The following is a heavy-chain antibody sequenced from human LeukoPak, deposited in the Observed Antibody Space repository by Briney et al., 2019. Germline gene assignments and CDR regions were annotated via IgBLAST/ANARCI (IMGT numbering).Heavy chain of an antibody. D-gene: IGHD3-22*01. V-gene: IGHV4-39*01. CDR2: IYYSGST. Sequence: SETLSLTCTVSGGSISSSSYYWGWIRQPPGKGLEWIGSIYYSGSTYYNPSLKNRVTISVATSKNQFPLKLSSVTAADTAVYYCARSDYYDSSGYLGVDYWGQGTLVTVSS. CDR3: ARSDYYDSSGYLGVDY. J-gene: IGHJ4*02. CDR1: GGSISSSSYY.